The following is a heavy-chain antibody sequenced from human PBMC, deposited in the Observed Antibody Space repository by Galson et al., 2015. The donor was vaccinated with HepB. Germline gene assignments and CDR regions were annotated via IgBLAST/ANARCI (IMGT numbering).Heavy chain of an antibody. D-gene: IGHD3-3*01. CDR3: TTDPVSMGIWSFDY. J-gene: IGHJ4*02. CDR1: GFTFSNAW. V-gene: IGHV3-15*07. Sequence: SLRLSCAASGFTFSNAWMNWVRQAPGKGLEWVGRIKSKTDGGTTDYAAPVKGRFTISRDDSKNTLYLQMNSLKTEDTAVYYCTTDPVSMGIWSFDYWGQGTLVTVSS. CDR2: IKSKTDGGTT.